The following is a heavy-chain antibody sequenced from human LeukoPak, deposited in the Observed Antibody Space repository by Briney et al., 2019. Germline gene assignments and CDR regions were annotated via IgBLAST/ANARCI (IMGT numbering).Heavy chain of an antibody. V-gene: IGHV4-38-2*01. CDR3: ARVYCSSTGCFAAY. J-gene: IGHJ4*02. D-gene: IGHD2-2*01. CDR1: GYSISSDYY. CDR2: IYHSGSS. Sequence: SETLSLTCAVSGYSISSDYYWGWIRQPPGKGLEWIGSIYHSGSSYYNPSLKSRVTISTDTSKNQFSLKLSSVTAADTAVYYCARVYCSSTGCFAAYWGQGTLVTVSS.